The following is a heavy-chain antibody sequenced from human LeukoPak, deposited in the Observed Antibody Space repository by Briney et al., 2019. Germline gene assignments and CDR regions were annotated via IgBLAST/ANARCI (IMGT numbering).Heavy chain of an antibody. J-gene: IGHJ4*02. Sequence: GGSLRLSCAASGFTVSSNYMNWVRQAPGKGLEWVSVIYSGGSTYYADSVKGRFTISRDYSKNALYLQMNSLRADDTGVYYCARIYPRLAAAGNWGQGTLVTVSS. CDR2: IYSGGST. CDR1: GFTVSSNY. CDR3: ARIYPRLAAAGN. D-gene: IGHD6-13*01. V-gene: IGHV3-66*01.